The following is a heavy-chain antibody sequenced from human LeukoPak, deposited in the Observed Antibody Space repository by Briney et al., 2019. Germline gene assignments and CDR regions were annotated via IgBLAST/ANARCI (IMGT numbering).Heavy chain of an antibody. CDR2: ISWSSGSI. CDR3: AKVGESSGFDY. D-gene: IGHD3-16*01. V-gene: IGHV3-9*01. CDR1: GFTFSSYA. Sequence: GGSLRLSCAASGFTFSSYARSWVRQAPGKGLEWVSGISWSSGSIGYADSVKGRFTISRDNAKHSRYLQMNSLRAEGTSLYYCAKVGESSGFDYSGQATLVTASS. J-gene: IGHJ4*02.